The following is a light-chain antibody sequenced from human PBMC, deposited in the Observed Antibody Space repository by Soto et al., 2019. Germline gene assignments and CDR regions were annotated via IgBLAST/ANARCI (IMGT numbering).Light chain of an antibody. J-gene: IGKJ2*01. CDR2: GAS. CDR1: QSVSSTY. Sequence: EIVLTQSPHTLSLSPGERATLSCRASQSVSSTYVAWYQQKPGQAPRLLIYGASSRAIGIPDRFSGSGSGTDFTLTISRLEPEDSAVYFCQQYGTSPPYTFGQGTKLEIK. V-gene: IGKV3-20*01. CDR3: QQYGTSPPYT.